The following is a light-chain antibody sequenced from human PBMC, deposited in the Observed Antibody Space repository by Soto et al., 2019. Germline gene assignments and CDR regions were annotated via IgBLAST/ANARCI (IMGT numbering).Light chain of an antibody. CDR2: ASF. CDR1: HSISNF. J-gene: IGKJ2*01. CDR3: QQNYITPYT. Sequence: DIQMTQSPSLSVSVGDKVTITCRASHSISNFLNWYQQKAGKAPKLLIYASFNLQSGVPSRVSGSGSGADFTLTISSLQPEDLATYYCQQNYITPYTCGQGTKLEIK. V-gene: IGKV1-39*01.